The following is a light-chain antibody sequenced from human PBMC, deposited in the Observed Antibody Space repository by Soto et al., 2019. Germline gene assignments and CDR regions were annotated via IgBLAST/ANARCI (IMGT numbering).Light chain of an antibody. Sequence: EIVMTQSPATLSVSPGERATLSGRASQSISSNLAWYQQKPGQAPRLLIYGPSTRATGIPARFSGSGSGTEFTLTISSLLSEDFAVYYCQQYNNWPLTFGGGTKVEIK. CDR1: QSISSN. CDR3: QQYNNWPLT. J-gene: IGKJ4*01. V-gene: IGKV3-15*01. CDR2: GPS.